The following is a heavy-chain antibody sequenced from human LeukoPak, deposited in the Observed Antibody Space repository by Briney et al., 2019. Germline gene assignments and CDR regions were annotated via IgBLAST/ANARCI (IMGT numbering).Heavy chain of an antibody. V-gene: IGHV3-20*04. CDR2: IDWNGDAL. Sequence: GGSLRLSCVGAGFSNADYGMSWVRQGPGKGLEWVAGIDWNGDALQYADSVKGRFTISRDNAKNSLYLQMDILRPEDTGVYYCARDLSASWYSLAYWGQGTLVTVSS. D-gene: IGHD2-2*01. CDR1: GFSNADYG. J-gene: IGHJ4*02. CDR3: ARDLSASWYSLAY.